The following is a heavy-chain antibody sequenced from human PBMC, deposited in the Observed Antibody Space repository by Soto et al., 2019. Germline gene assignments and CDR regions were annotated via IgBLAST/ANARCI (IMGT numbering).Heavy chain of an antibody. V-gene: IGHV4-30-4*01. CDR1: DGSISSGDYY. D-gene: IGHD3-3*01. CDR2: MHKSGSA. J-gene: IGHJ4*02. CDR3: ARTRYYDFWRIDY. Sequence: SETLSLTCTVSDGSISSGDYYWSWIRHPPGKGLEWIGYMHKSGSAYCNPSLKGRPTISIDTSMNQFSLKVNSVTAADTAVYFCARTRYYDFWRIDYWGQGTLVTAPQ.